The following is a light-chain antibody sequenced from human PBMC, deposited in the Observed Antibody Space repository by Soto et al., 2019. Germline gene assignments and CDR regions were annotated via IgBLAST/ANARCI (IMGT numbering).Light chain of an antibody. Sequence: EKVMTQSPATLSVSPGERVTLSCRASQSVATNLAWYQQKPGQAPRLLISGAYIRATGIPDRFIGSGSGTEFTLIITSLQSEDFAVYYCQHYHDLPLTFGQGTKVEIK. CDR2: GAY. V-gene: IGKV3-15*01. J-gene: IGKJ1*01. CDR1: QSVATN. CDR3: QHYHDLPLT.